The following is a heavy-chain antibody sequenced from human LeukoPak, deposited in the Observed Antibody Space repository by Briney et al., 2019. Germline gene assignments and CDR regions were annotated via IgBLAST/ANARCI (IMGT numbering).Heavy chain of an antibody. D-gene: IGHD3-10*01. CDR2: INPNSGGT. V-gene: IGHV1-2*02. CDR1: GYTFAGYF. Sequence: GASVKVSCKASGYTFAGYFVHWVRQAPGQGLEWMGWINPNSGGTNYTQNFQGRVTITRDTSITTAYMELSRLTSDDTALYYCARDQGYGSGSYSFDYWGQGTRVTVSS. J-gene: IGHJ4*02. CDR3: ARDQGYGSGSYSFDY.